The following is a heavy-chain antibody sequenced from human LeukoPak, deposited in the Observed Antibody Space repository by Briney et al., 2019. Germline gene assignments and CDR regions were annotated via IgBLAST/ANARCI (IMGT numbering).Heavy chain of an antibody. V-gene: IGHV1-8*01. CDR3: ARGPMFWSGYFQGDYYYGMDV. CDR2: MNPNSGNT. Sequence: ASVKVSCTASGYTFTSYDINWVRQATGQGLEWMGWMNPNSGNTGYAQKFQGRATMTRNTSISTAYMELSSLRSEDTAVYYCARGPMFWSGYFQGDYYYGMDVWGQGTTVTVSS. CDR1: GYTFTSYD. D-gene: IGHD3-3*01. J-gene: IGHJ6*02.